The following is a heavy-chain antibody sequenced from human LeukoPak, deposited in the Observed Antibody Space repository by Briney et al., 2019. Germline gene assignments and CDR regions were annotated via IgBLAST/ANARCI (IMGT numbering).Heavy chain of an antibody. Sequence: QSGGSLRLSCAASGFTFSRYWMHWVRHAPGKGLVWVSRIKSDGSRTNYADSVKGRFTISRDNAKNTLYLQMNSLRAEDTAVYYCARDGYNSDFGDYWGQGTLVTVSS. CDR3: ARDGYNSDFGDY. D-gene: IGHD5-24*01. V-gene: IGHV3-74*01. CDR2: IKSDGSRT. J-gene: IGHJ4*02. CDR1: GFTFSRYW.